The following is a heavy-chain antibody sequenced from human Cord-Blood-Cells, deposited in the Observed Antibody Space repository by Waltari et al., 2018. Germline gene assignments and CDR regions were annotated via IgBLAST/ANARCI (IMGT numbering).Heavy chain of an antibody. D-gene: IGHD1-7*01. Sequence: QVQLVQSGAEVKKPGASVKVSCKASGYTFTSYDITWVRQATGQGLEWMGWMNPNSGNTGYAQKFQGRVTITRNTSISTAYMELSSLRSEDTAVYYCARGRGNWNYRAFDIWGQGTMVTVSS. CDR3: ARGRGNWNYRAFDI. V-gene: IGHV1-8*03. J-gene: IGHJ3*02. CDR2: MNPNSGNT. CDR1: GYTFTSYD.